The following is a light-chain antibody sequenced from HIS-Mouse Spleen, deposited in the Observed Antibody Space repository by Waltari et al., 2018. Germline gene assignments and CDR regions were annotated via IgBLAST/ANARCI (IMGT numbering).Light chain of an antibody. Sequence: DVQLTQSPSFLSASVGDRVTITCRDSQGISSYLAWYQQKPGKATKLLIYAASTLQSGVPSRFSGSGSETAFTLTISSLQPEDFATYYCQQLNSYPPTFGQGTKVEIK. V-gene: IGKV1-9*01. CDR3: QQLNSYPPT. CDR1: QGISSY. CDR2: AAS. J-gene: IGKJ1*01.